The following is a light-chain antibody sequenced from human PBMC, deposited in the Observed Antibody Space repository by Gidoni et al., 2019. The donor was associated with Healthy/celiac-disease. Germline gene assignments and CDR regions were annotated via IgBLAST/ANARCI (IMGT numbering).Light chain of an antibody. V-gene: IGKV3-15*01. CDR3: QQYNNWPRT. CDR2: GAS. Sequence: EIVMTQSPATLSVSPGERATLCCRASQSVSSNLAWYHQKPGQAPRLLIYGASTRATGIPARFSGSGSGTEFTLTISSRQSEDFAVYYCQQYNNWPRTFGQGTKVEIK. J-gene: IGKJ1*01. CDR1: QSVSSN.